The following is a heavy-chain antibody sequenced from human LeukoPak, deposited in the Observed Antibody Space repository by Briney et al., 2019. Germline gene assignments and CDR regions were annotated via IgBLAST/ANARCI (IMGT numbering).Heavy chain of an antibody. CDR2: IYSGGST. CDR1: GFTVSSDY. Sequence: GGSLRLSCAASGFTVSSDYMSWVRQAPGKGLEWVAVIYSGGSTYYADSVKGRFTISRDNSKNTLYLQMNSLRAEDTAVYYCARDHNYYDSSGPDWYFDLWGRGTLVTVSS. V-gene: IGHV3-66*01. J-gene: IGHJ2*01. D-gene: IGHD3-22*01. CDR3: ARDHNYYDSSGPDWYFDL.